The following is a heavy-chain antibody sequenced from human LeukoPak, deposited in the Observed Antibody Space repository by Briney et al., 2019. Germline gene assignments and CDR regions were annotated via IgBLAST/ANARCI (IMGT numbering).Heavy chain of an antibody. CDR2: IYYSGST. V-gene: IGHV4-59*01. CDR1: GGSISSYY. CDR3: ARDRVGYLDY. J-gene: IGHJ4*02. Sequence: PSETLSLTCTVSGGSISSYYWSWIRQPPGKGLEWIGYIYYSGSTNYNPSLKSRVTISVDTSKNQFSLKLSSVTAADTAVYYCARDRVGYLDYWGQGTLVTVSS. D-gene: IGHD2-15*01.